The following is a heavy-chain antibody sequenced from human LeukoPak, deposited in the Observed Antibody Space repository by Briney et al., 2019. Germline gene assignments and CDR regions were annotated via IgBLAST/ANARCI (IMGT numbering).Heavy chain of an antibody. CDR3: ARPGRKDGFDI. Sequence: PGGSLRLSCAASGFTFSNYWMSWVREAPGKGLEWVANIKQDGSEKHYVGSVKGRFTISRDNAKNSLYLQMNSLRAEDTAVYYCARPGRKDGFDIWGQGTMVTVSS. CDR1: GFTFSNYW. CDR2: IKQDGSEK. D-gene: IGHD1-14*01. J-gene: IGHJ3*02. V-gene: IGHV3-7*04.